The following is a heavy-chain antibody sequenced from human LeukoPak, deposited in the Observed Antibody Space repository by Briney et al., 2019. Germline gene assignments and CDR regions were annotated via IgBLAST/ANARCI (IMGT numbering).Heavy chain of an antibody. Sequence: LGGSLRLSCAASGFIFRSYWMTWVRQAPGKGQEWVANIKQDGSEKYYVDSVKGRFTISRDNAKKSLYLQMNSLRVEDTSVYDCVGGSHMDVWGKGTTVTVFS. CDR3: VGGSHMDV. CDR1: GFIFRSYW. CDR2: IKQDGSEK. D-gene: IGHD3-16*01. V-gene: IGHV3-7*01. J-gene: IGHJ6*03.